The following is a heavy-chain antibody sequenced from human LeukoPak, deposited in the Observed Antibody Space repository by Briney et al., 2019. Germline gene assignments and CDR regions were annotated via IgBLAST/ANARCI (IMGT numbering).Heavy chain of an antibody. D-gene: IGHD5-18*01. J-gene: IGHJ5*02. V-gene: IGHV3-23*01. CDR2: ISGSGGST. Sequence: GGSLRLSCAASGFTFSSYAMSWVRQAPGKGLEWVSAISGSGGSTYYADSVKGRFTISRDNSKNTLYLQMNSLRAEDTAVYYRAKDQYSYGFNWFDPWGQGTLVTVSS. CDR3: AKDQYSYGFNWFDP. CDR1: GFTFSSYA.